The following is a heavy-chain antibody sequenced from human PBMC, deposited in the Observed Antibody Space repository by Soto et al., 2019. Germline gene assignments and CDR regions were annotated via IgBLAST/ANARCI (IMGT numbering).Heavy chain of an antibody. J-gene: IGHJ6*02. CDR2: IDPSDSYT. Sequence: HGESLKISCKGSGYSFTSYWISWVRQMPGKGLEWMGRIDPSDSYTNYSPSFQGHVTISADKSISTAYLQWSSLKASDTAMYYCARQGRLLWFGESPPHQNYYYYGMDVWGQGTTVTVSS. CDR3: ARQGRLLWFGESPPHQNYYYYGMDV. V-gene: IGHV5-10-1*01. D-gene: IGHD3-10*01. CDR1: GYSFTSYW.